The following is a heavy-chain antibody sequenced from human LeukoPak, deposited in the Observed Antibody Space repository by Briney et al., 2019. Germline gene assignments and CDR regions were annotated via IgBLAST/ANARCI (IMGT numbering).Heavy chain of an antibody. D-gene: IGHD6-13*01. V-gene: IGHV1-2*02. CDR1: GYTFTGYY. J-gene: IGHJ6*02. CDR3: ARDIAAAGTSTDYYYYYGMDV. CDR2: INPNSGGT. Sequence: ASVKVSCKASGYTFTGYYMHWVRQAPGQGLEWMGWINPNSGGTNYAQKFQGRVTMTRDTSISTAYMELSRLRSDDTAVYYCARDIAAAGTSTDYYYYYGMDVWGQGTTVTVFS.